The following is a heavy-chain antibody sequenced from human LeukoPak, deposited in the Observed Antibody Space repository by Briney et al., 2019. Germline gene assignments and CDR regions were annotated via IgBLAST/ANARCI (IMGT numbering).Heavy chain of an antibody. J-gene: IGHJ4*02. Sequence: SETLSLTCTVSGGSISTYYWNWIRQPPGKGLEWIGYIYYSGSTNYNPSLKSRVTISIDTSKNQFSLNLTSVTAADTAVYYCARGGIRQTFDNWGQGTLVTVSS. CDR3: ARGGIRQTFDN. CDR2: IYYSGST. CDR1: GGSISTYY. D-gene: IGHD3-3*02. V-gene: IGHV4-59*01.